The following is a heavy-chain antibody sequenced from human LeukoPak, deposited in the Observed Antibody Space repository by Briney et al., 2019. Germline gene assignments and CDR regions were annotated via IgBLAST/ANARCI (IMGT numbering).Heavy chain of an antibody. Sequence: PSETLSLTCTVSGGSISSNYWKWIPQPAGEGLEWSGRIYTSGSTNYNPSLKSRVTMSVDTSKNQFCLKLSSVTAADTAVYCCARDHPRDFWCGYLDYYMDVWGKGTTVTVSS. V-gene: IGHV4-4*07. CDR2: IYTSGST. CDR3: ARDHPRDFWCGYLDYYMDV. CDR1: GGSISSNY. J-gene: IGHJ6*03. D-gene: IGHD3-3*01.